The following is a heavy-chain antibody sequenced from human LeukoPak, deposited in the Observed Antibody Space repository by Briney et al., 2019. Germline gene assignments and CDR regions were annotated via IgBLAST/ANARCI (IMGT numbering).Heavy chain of an antibody. CDR2: IYYSGST. D-gene: IGHD5-18*01. Sequence: SETLSLTCTVSGGSISSYYWGWIRQPPGKGLEWIGSIYYSGSTYYNPSLKSRVTISVDTSKNQFSLKLSSVTAADTAVYYCAREDLGIQLWSLINYWGQGTLVTVSS. J-gene: IGHJ4*02. CDR1: GGSISSYY. CDR3: AREDLGIQLWSLINY. V-gene: IGHV4-39*07.